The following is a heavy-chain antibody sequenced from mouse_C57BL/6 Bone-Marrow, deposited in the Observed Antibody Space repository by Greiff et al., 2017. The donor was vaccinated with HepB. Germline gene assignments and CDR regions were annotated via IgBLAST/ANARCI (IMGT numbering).Heavy chain of an antibody. CDR2: IYPGNSDT. J-gene: IGHJ4*01. CDR3: TRRDGYSYAMDY. V-gene: IGHV1-5*01. CDR1: GYTFTSYW. Sequence: EVQRLESGTVLARPGASVKMSCKTSGYTFTSYWMHWVKQRPGQGLEWIGAIYPGNSDTSYNQKFKGKAKLTAVTSASTAYMELSSLTNEDSAVYYCTRRDGYSYAMDYWGQGTSVTVSS. D-gene: IGHD2-3*01.